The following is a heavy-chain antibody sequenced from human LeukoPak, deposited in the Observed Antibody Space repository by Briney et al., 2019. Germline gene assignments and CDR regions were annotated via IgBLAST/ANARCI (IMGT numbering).Heavy chain of an antibody. D-gene: IGHD3-3*01. CDR1: GDSIRSGDSY. CDR3: ARLPITKRAMDV. CDR2: IYYVGSP. Sequence: SETLSLTCGVSGDSIRSGDSYWGWIRQDPRKRLEWIASIYYVGSPHYNPSLNSRRVTLSVDTTKNQFSLTLTSVTAADTAIYYCARLPITKRAMDVWGQGTTVTVSS. V-gene: IGHV4-39*01. J-gene: IGHJ6*02.